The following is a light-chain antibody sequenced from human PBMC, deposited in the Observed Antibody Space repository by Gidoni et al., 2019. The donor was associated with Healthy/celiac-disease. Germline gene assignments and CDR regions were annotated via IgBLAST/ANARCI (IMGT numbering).Light chain of an antibody. Sequence: DIQMPQSPSSLSASVGDRVTITCQASQDISNYLNWYQQKPGKAPKLLIYDASNLETGVPSRCSGSGSGTDFTFTISSLQPEDIATYYCQQYDNLPPGVTFGPGTKVDIK. V-gene: IGKV1-33*01. J-gene: IGKJ3*01. CDR1: QDISNY. CDR3: QQYDNLPPGVT. CDR2: DAS.